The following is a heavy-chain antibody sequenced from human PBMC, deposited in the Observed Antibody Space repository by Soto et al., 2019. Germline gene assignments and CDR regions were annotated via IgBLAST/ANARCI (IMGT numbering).Heavy chain of an antibody. CDR1: GYTITSYG. CDR3: ARTYFDFWSGYYTPQDFEY. V-gene: IGHV1-18*01. Sequence: QVQLVQSGAEVKKPGASVKVSCKASGYTITSYGISWVRQAPGQGLERMGWISAYNGNTKYAQKRQGRVKMTTDTSTSTAYMELRSLKSDDTAVYYCARTYFDFWSGYYTPQDFEYCGQGTLVTVSS. J-gene: IGHJ4*02. CDR2: ISAYNGNT. D-gene: IGHD3-3*01.